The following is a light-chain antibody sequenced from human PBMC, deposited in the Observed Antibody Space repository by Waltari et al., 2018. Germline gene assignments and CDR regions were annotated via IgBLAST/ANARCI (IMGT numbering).Light chain of an antibody. V-gene: IGLV1-44*01. CDR1: SSNIGRYS. CDR3: AAWDASLSGVV. Sequence: QSVLTQPPSASGAPGQRVTISCSGESSNIGRYSVACYQQLPGTAPKLVIYNSHRRPSGVPDRISGSKSGTSASLAITGLQSEDEADYYCAAWDASLSGVVFGGGTKLTVL. CDR2: NSH. J-gene: IGLJ2*01.